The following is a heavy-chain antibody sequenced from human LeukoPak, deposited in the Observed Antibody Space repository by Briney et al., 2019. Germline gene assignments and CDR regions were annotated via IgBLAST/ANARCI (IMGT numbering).Heavy chain of an antibody. J-gene: IGHJ3*01. Sequence: ASETLSLTCTVSGDSINSAIYCWGWIRQPPGKDLEWIGTICHSGNTYYNPSLKSRVTVSVDTSKSPLSLRLNSVTAADTSVYYCARYCNAGACSMFKTFDVWGQGTMVTVSS. D-gene: IGHD2-15*01. CDR2: ICHSGNT. CDR3: ARYCNAGACSMFKTFDV. CDR1: GDSINSAIYC. V-gene: IGHV4-39*01.